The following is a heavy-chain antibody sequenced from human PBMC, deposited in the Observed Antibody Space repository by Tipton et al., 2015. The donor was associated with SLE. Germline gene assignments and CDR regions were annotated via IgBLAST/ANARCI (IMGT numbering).Heavy chain of an antibody. CDR3: ARIGIYYDSSGYLDY. D-gene: IGHD3-22*01. CDR1: GGSFSGYY. CDR2: INHSGST. V-gene: IGHV4-34*01. J-gene: IGHJ4*02. Sequence: TLSLTCAVYGGSFSGYYWSWIRQPPGKGLEWIWEINHSGSTNYNPSLKSRVTISVDTSKNQFSLKLSSVTAADTAVYYCARIGIYYDSSGYLDYWGQGTLVTLPS.